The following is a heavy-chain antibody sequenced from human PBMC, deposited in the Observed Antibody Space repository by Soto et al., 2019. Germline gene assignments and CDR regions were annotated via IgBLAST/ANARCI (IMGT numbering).Heavy chain of an antibody. J-gene: IGHJ5*02. D-gene: IGHD6-13*01. CDR2: ISSNSAYI. Sequence: EVQLVESGGGLVKPGGSLRLSCAASGFTFRSFTMNWVRQAPGKVLEWVSTISSNSAYIYYTDALRGRFTISRDNAKNSLHLQMNSLRAEDTAVYYCTRDASRDSSSRGWFDPWGPGTLVTVSS. V-gene: IGHV3-21*02. CDR1: GFTFRSFT. CDR3: TRDASRDSSSRGWFDP.